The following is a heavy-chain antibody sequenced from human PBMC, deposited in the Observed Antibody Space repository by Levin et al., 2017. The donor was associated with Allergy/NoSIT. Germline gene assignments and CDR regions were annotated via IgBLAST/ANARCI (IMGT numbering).Heavy chain of an antibody. CDR2: ISGSGGST. Sequence: LSLTCAASGFTFSSYAMSWVRQAPGKGLEWVSGISGSGGSTYYADSVKGRFTISRDNSKNTLYLQMNSLRAEDTAVYYCAKRVGGNYWNFDLWGRGTLVTVSS. V-gene: IGHV3-23*01. D-gene: IGHD4-23*01. CDR1: GFTFSSYA. J-gene: IGHJ2*01. CDR3: AKRVGGNYWNFDL.